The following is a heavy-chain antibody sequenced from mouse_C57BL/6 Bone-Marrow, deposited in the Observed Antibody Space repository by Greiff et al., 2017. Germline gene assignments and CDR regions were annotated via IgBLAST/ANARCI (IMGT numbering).Heavy chain of an antibody. V-gene: IGHV1-55*01. CDR3: AKLGDFDY. CDR1: GYTFTSYW. CDR2: IYPGSGST. J-gene: IGHJ2*01. D-gene: IGHD4-1*01. Sequence: VKLQQSGAELARPGASVKLSCKASGYTFTSYWITWVKQRPGQGLEWIGDIYPGSGSTNYNEKFMSKATLTVDTSSSTAYMQLSSLTSEDSAVYYCAKLGDFDYWGQGTTLTVSS.